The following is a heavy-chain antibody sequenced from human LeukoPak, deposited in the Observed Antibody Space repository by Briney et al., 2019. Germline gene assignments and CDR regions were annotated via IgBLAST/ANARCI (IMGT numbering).Heavy chain of an antibody. D-gene: IGHD3-22*01. CDR2: ITGTGGYT. CDR1: EFTFSSYA. Sequence: GGSLRLSCAASEFTFSSYAMGWVRQAPGKGLEWVSSITGTGGYTYYADSVKGRFTISRDNSKNTLYLQMNSLRAEDTAIYYCAKYESSGSYRPFDYCGQGTLVTVSS. J-gene: IGHJ4*02. V-gene: IGHV3-23*01. CDR3: AKYESSGSYRPFDY.